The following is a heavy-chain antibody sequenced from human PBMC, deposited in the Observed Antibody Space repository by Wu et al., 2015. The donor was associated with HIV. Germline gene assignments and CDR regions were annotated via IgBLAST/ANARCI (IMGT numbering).Heavy chain of an antibody. CDR2: MNPNSGST. J-gene: IGHJ6*02. V-gene: IGHV1-8*01. D-gene: IGHD1-14*01. Sequence: QVQLVQSGAEVKKPGASVRVSRKASGYIFNSYDINWVRQTPGQGLEWMGWMNPNSGSTGYAQKFQGRVTMTRDTSISTAYMILSGLTSEDTAVYYCARTRNYYFGMDVWGQGTTVTVSS. CDR1: GYIFNSYD. CDR3: ARTRNYYFGMDV.